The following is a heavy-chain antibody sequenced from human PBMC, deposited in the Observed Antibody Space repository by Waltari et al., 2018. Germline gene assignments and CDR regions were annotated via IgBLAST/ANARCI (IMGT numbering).Heavy chain of an antibody. D-gene: IGHD1-1*01. CDR1: GYTFTSYA. CDR2: INAGNGNT. Sequence: QVQLVQSGAEVKKPGASVKVSCKASGYTFTSYAMHWVRQAPGQRLEWMGWINAGNGNTKYSQKFQGRVTITRDTSASTAYMELSSLRSEDTAVYYCARDPTMTPWNLLDYWGQGTLVTVSS. J-gene: IGHJ4*02. V-gene: IGHV1-3*01. CDR3: ARDPTMTPWNLLDY.